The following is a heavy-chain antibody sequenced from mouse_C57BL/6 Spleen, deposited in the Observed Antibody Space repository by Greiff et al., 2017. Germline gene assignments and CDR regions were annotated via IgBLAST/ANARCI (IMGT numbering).Heavy chain of an antibody. D-gene: IGHD1-1*01. V-gene: IGHV2-3*01. CDR1: GFSLTSYG. Sequence: VQLVESGPGLVAPSQSLSITCTVSGFSLTSYGVSWVRQPPGKGLEWLGVIWGDGSTNYHSALISRLSISKENSKSQVFLKLNSLQTDDTATYYCAIITTVVATGAMDYWGQGTSVTVSS. CDR3: AIITTVVATGAMDY. CDR2: IWGDGST. J-gene: IGHJ4*01.